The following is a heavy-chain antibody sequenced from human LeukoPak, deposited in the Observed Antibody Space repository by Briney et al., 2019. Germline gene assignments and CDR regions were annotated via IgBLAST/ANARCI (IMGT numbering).Heavy chain of an antibody. CDR1: GFTFSSYA. V-gene: IGHV3-64*01. J-gene: IGHJ4*02. CDR2: ISSNGGST. CDR3: ARELSYPTPYFDY. D-gene: IGHD1-26*01. Sequence: GGSLRLSCAASGFTFSSYAMHWVRQAPGKGLEYVSAISSNGGSTYYANSVKGRFTISRDNSKNTLYLQMGSLRAEDMAVYYCARELSYPTPYFDYRGQGTLVTVSS.